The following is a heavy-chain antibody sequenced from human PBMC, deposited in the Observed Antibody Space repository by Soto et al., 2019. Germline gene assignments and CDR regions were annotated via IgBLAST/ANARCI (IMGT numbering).Heavy chain of an antibody. D-gene: IGHD4-17*01. CDR2: IIPILGIA. V-gene: IGHV1-69*02. CDR1: GGTFRSYT. J-gene: IGHJ4*02. CDR3: ASSTTVVTPSGY. Sequence: QVQLVQSGAEVKKPGSSVKVSCKASGGTFRSYTISWVRQAPGQGLEWMGRIIPILGIANYAQKFQGRVTITADKSTSTAYMELSSLRSEDTAVYYCASSTTVVTPSGYWGQGTLVTVSS.